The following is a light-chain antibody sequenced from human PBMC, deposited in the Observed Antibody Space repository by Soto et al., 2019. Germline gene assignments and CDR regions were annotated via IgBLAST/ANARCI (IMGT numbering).Light chain of an antibody. Sequence: AVLTQSPLSLPVTLGQPASIACRSSQSLVYSDGSTYLHWFQQRPGQSPRRLIYQVSNRDSGVPDRFSGSGSSTDFTLKISRVEAEDLGVYYCMQATHWVTFGQGTRLEIE. J-gene: IGKJ5*01. V-gene: IGKV2-30*01. CDR3: MQATHWVT. CDR2: QVS. CDR1: QSLVYSDGSTY.